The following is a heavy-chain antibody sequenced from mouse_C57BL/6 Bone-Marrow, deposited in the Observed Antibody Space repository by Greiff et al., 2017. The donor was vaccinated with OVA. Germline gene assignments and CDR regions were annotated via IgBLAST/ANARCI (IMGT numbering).Heavy chain of an antibody. J-gene: IGHJ1*03. V-gene: IGHV1-81*01. CDR1: GYTFTSYG. CDR3: ARKIYSPCWYFDV. CDR2: IYPRSGNT. Sequence: QVQLQQSGAELARPGASVKLSCKASGYTFTSYGISWVKQRTGQGLEWIGEIYPRSGNTYYNEKFKGKATLTADKSSSTAYMELRSLTSEDSAVYFCARKIYSPCWYFDVWGTGTTATVSS. D-gene: IGHD2-12*01.